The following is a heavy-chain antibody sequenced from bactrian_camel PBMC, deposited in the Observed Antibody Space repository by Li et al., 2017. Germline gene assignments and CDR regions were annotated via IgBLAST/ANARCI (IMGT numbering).Heavy chain of an antibody. J-gene: IGHJ4*01. CDR1: VDTIGRYC. D-gene: IGHD1*01. V-gene: IGHV3S55*01. CDR2: IDNDGNT. CDR3: AIDLGATCTSCDDAYCPWPE. Sequence: HVQLVESGGGSVQAGVSLRLSCVASVDTIGRYCMGCFRQIPDKEREGVAVIDNDGNTDYANAVKGRFTISQDSAKRTLYLPMNSLKVEDTAMYYCAIDLGATCTSCDDAYCPWPEWGQGTQVTVS.